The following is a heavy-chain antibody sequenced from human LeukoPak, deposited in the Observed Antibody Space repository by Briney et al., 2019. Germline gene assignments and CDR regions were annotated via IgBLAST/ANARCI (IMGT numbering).Heavy chain of an antibody. CDR2: IYPGDSDT. CDR3: ARRGYCSSTSCPKEIDC. Sequence: GESLKISCKGSGYSFTSYWIGWVRQMPGKGLEWMGIIYPGDSDTRYSPSFQGQVTISADKSISTAYLQWSSLKASDTAMYYCARRGYCSSTSCPKEIDCWGQGTLVTVSS. V-gene: IGHV5-51*01. D-gene: IGHD2-2*01. J-gene: IGHJ4*02. CDR1: GYSFTSYW.